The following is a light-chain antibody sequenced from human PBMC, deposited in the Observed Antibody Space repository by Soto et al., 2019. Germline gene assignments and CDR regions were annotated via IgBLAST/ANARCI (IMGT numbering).Light chain of an antibody. J-gene: IGLJ3*02. CDR1: SSDIGAYNY. Sequence: QSVLTQPASVSGSPGQSITISCTGTSSDIGAYNYVSWYQQHPGKAPKLLIYEVTNRPSGVSDRFSGSKSGNTASLTISGLQAEDEANYYCQQYENYWTFGQGTK. CDR2: EVT. CDR3: QQYENYWT. V-gene: IGLV2-14*01.